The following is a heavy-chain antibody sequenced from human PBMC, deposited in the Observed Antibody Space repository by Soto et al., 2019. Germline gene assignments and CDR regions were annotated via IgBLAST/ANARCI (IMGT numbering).Heavy chain of an antibody. V-gene: IGHV4-30-2*01. D-gene: IGHD6-13*01. Sequence: SETLSLTCAVSGGSISSGGYSWSWIRQPPGKGLEWIGYIYHSGSTYYNPSLKSRVTISVDRSKNQFSLKLSSVTAADTAVYYCARGGIAAPKNWFDPWGQGTLVTVSS. J-gene: IGHJ5*02. CDR1: GGSISSGGYS. CDR3: ARGGIAAPKNWFDP. CDR2: IYHSGST.